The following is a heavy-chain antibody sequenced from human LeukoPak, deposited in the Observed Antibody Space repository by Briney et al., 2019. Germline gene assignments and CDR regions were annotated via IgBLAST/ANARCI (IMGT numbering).Heavy chain of an antibody. J-gene: IGHJ4*02. Sequence: ASVKVSCKASGYTFTSYGISWVRQAPGQGLEWMGWISAYNGSTNYAQKLQGRVTMTTDTSTSTAYMELRSLRSDDTAVYYCARVTYDFWSGYSPPGFDYWGQGTLVTVSS. D-gene: IGHD3-3*01. CDR3: ARVTYDFWSGYSPPGFDY. CDR1: GYTFTSYG. V-gene: IGHV1-18*01. CDR2: ISAYNGST.